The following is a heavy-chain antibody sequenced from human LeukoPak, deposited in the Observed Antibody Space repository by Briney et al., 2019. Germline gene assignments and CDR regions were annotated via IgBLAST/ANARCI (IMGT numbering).Heavy chain of an antibody. D-gene: IGHD3-10*01. CDR3: ARDRYGSGRPWFDP. J-gene: IGHJ5*02. V-gene: IGHV3-30*09. CDR1: GFTFSSYA. CDR2: ISYDGSNK. Sequence: PGRSLRLSCAASGFTFSSYAMHWVRQAPGKGLEWVAVISYDGSNKYYADSVKGRFAISRDNSKNTLYLQMNSQRAEDTAVYYCARDRYGSGRPWFDPWGQGTLVTVSS.